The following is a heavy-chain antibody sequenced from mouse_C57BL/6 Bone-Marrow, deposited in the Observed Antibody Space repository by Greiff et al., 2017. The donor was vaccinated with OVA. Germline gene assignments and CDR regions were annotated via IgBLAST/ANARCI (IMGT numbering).Heavy chain of an antibody. Sequence: VKLQQPGAELVKPGASVKLSCKASGYTFTSYWMHWVKQRPGRGLEWIGRIVPNSGGTKYNEKIKSKATLTADTPSSTAYMQLSSLTPEDSAVYDCAGISYCDSGSPSNWYFDVWGTGTTVTVSS. D-gene: IGHD1-3*01. CDR2: IVPNSGGT. J-gene: IGHJ1*03. CDR3: AGISYCDSGSPSNWYFDV. CDR1: GYTFTSYW. V-gene: IGHV1-72*01.